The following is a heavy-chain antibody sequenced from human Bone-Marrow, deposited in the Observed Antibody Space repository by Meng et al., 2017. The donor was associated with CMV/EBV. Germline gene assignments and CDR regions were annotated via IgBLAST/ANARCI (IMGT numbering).Heavy chain of an antibody. D-gene: IGHD2-15*01. CDR1: GFTFDDYG. CDR2: INWDGGST. CDR3: ARGYCRGGSCYEMDV. V-gene: IGHV3-20*01. Sequence: GESLKISCAASGFTFDDYGMSWVRQAPGKGLEWVSGINWDGGSTGYADSVKGRFTISRDNAKTSLYLQMNSLRAEDTALYHCARGYCRGGSCYEMDVWGQGTTVTVSS. J-gene: IGHJ6*02.